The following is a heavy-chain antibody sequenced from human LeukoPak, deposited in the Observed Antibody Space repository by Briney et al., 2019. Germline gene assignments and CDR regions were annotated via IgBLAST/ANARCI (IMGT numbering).Heavy chain of an antibody. J-gene: IGHJ4*02. V-gene: IGHV3-53*01. Sequence: PGGSLRLSCTVSRFTVSSNSWSWVRQAPGKGLEWVSFIYSGGKTHSSDSVKGRFTISRDNSKNTLYLQMSSLRAEDTAIYYCARRAGEYSHPYDYWGQGTLVTVSS. D-gene: IGHD2-15*01. CDR1: RFTVSSNS. CDR3: ARRAGEYSHPYDY. CDR2: IYSGGKT.